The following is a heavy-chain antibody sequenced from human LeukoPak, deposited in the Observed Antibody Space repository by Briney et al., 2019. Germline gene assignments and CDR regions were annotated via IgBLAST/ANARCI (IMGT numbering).Heavy chain of an antibody. CDR2: IYPNGNT. Sequence: GGSLRLSCAASGFTVSSNYMNWVRQAPGKGLEWVSMIYPNGNTFYTDSVKGRFTISRDNSKNTLDLQMSSLRAEDTAVYYCARDQSYSSSQGDAFDIWGQGTMVTVSS. CDR3: ARDQSYSSSQGDAFDI. J-gene: IGHJ3*02. V-gene: IGHV3-66*01. D-gene: IGHD6-13*01. CDR1: GFTVSSNY.